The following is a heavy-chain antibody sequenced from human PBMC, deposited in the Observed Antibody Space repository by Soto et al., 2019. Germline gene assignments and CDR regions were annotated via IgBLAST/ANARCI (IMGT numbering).Heavy chain of an antibody. CDR1: GITFSNVW. CDR2: IKRETEGGAT. D-gene: IGHD5-12*01. CDR3: TTEYSTSWYNY. J-gene: IGHJ4*02. Sequence: GGSLRLSCTASGITFSNVWMSWVRQAPGGGLEWVGRIKRETEGGATDYAAPVKGRISISRDDSENTLYLQMNSLRPEDTGIYYCTTEYSTSWYNYWGQGTQVTVSS. V-gene: IGHV3-15*01.